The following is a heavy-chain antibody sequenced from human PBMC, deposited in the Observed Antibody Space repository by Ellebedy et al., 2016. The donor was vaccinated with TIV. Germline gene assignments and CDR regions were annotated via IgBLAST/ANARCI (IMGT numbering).Heavy chain of an antibody. CDR1: GFSFRSYW. J-gene: IGHJ5*02. CDR2: IYQDGSVQ. Sequence: GGSLRLSCAASGFSFRSYWMSWVRQAPGKGLQWVANIYQDGSVQYYVDSVKGRFTISRDNADTSLFLQMNSLRAEDTAVYYCARRGGYGDYAVQINSWFDTWGRGTLVAVSS. D-gene: IGHD4-17*01. CDR3: ARRGGYGDYAVQINSWFDT. V-gene: IGHV3-7*01.